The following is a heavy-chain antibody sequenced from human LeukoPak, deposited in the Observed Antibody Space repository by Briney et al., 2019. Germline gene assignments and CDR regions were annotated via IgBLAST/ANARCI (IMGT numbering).Heavy chain of an antibody. CDR1: GFSSDDYG. CDR2: INWSGGTT. Sequence: GGSLRLSCAASGFSSDDYGMSWVRQAPGKGLEWVSGINWSGGTTGYVDSVRGRFTTSRDNAKNSLYLQMNGLRAEDTALYYCARKLSSGSYPFDYWGQGTLVTVSS. D-gene: IGHD1-26*01. V-gene: IGHV3-20*04. CDR3: ARKLSSGSYPFDY. J-gene: IGHJ4*02.